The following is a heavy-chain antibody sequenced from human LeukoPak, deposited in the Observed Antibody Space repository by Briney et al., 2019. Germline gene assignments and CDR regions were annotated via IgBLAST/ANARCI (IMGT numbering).Heavy chain of an antibody. Sequence: PSQTLSLTCTVSGGSISSGSYYWSWIRQPPGKGLEWIGYIYYSGSTNYNPSLKSRVTISVDTSKNQFSLKLSSVTAADTAVYYCARDTDRLSGWDAFDIWGQGTMVTVSS. CDR1: GGSISSGSYY. J-gene: IGHJ3*02. CDR2: IYYSGST. CDR3: ARDTDRLSGWDAFDI. V-gene: IGHV4-61*01. D-gene: IGHD6-19*01.